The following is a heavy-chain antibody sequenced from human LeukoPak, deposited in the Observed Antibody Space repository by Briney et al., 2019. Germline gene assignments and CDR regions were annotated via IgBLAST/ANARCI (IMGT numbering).Heavy chain of an antibody. CDR3: ARAVAVAGTGHFQH. V-gene: IGHV4-59*02. D-gene: IGHD6-19*01. Sequence: SETLSLTCSVSGFTVSSYYWSWIRPPPGKGLEWIGNIYYSGSTNYAHTLKSRVTISVDTSKGQFSLKLSSVTAADTAVYYCARAVAVAGTGHFQHWGQGTLVTVSS. J-gene: IGHJ1*01. CDR1: GFTVSSYY. CDR2: IYYSGST.